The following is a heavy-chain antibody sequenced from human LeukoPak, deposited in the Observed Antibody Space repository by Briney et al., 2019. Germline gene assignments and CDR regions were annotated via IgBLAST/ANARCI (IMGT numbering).Heavy chain of an antibody. V-gene: IGHV4-39*01. CDR1: GGSISSSSYY. CDR3: TGGYSSRKDAFDI. J-gene: IGHJ3*02. D-gene: IGHD6-13*01. Sequence: PSGTLSLTCTVSGGSISSSSYYWGWIRQPPGKGLEWIGSIYYSGSTYYNPSLKSRVTISVDTSKNQFPLKLSSVTAADTAVYYCTGGYSSRKDAFDIWGQGTMVTVSS. CDR2: IYYSGST.